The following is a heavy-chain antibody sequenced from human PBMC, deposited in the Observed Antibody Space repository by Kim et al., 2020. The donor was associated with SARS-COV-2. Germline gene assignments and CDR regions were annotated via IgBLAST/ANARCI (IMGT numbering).Heavy chain of an antibody. J-gene: IGHJ5*02. CDR3: ARDGYCSSTSCSSGGWFDP. CDR1: GYTFTTFG. D-gene: IGHD2-2*03. Sequence: ASVKVSCKASGYTFTTFGLSWVRQAPGQGLEWMGWINTYNGNTNYAQKLQDRVTMTTDTSTSTAYMELRSLRSDDTAMYYCARDGYCSSTSCSSGGWFDPWGQGTLVTVSS. V-gene: IGHV1-18*04. CDR2: INTYNGNT.